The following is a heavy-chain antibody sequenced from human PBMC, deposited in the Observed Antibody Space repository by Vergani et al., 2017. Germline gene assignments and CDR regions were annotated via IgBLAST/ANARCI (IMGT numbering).Heavy chain of an antibody. V-gene: IGHV4-59*01. CDR2: IYYSGST. J-gene: IGHJ4*02. CDR1: GGSISSYY. D-gene: IGHD2-21*02. Sequence: QVQLQESGPGLVKPSETLSLTCTVSGGSISSYYWSWIRQPPGKGLEWIGYIYYSGSTNYNPSLKSRVTISVDTSKNQFSLKLSSVTAAETAVYYCARVLRARGDYYFDYWGQGTLVTVSS. CDR3: ARVLRARGDYYFDY.